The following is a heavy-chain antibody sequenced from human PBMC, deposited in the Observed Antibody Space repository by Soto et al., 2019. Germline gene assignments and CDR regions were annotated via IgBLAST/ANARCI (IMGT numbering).Heavy chain of an antibody. Sequence: QVQLVQSGAEVKKPGSSVKVSCKASGGTFRNYGISWVRQAPGQGLEWMGGIIPILRTANSAQNFQGRVTITADESTSTTYMELSSLRSEDTAVYYCARETEVAYYFDYWGQGTLVTVSS. CDR1: GGTFRNYG. CDR3: ARETEVAYYFDY. V-gene: IGHV1-69*01. J-gene: IGHJ4*02. D-gene: IGHD2-15*01. CDR2: IIPILRTA.